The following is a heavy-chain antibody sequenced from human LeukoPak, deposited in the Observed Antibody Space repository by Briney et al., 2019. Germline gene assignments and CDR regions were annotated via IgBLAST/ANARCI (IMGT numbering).Heavy chain of an antibody. CDR1: GGSTSSGDYY. CDR2: IYYSGST. CDR3: ATAEDGIAAPFDY. V-gene: IGHV4-30-4*01. Sequence: SETLSLTCTVSGGSTSSGDYYWSWIRQPPGKGLEWIGYIYYSGSTYYNPSLKSRVTISVDTSKNQFSLKLSSVTAADTAVYYCATAEDGIAAPFDYWGQGTLVTVSS. J-gene: IGHJ4*02. D-gene: IGHD6-13*01.